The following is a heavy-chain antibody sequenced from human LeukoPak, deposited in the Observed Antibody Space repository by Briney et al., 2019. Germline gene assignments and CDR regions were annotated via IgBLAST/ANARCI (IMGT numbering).Heavy chain of an antibody. CDR3: ARQMRGYDYGDY. CDR2: INHSGST. D-gene: IGHD5-12*01. V-gene: IGHV4-4*02. Sequence: SETLSLTCAVSSGSIFSSNWWSWVRQPPGKGLEWIGEINHSGSTNYNPSLKSRVTISVDTSKNQFSLKLSSVTAADTAVYYCARQMRGYDYGDYWGQGTLVTVSS. J-gene: IGHJ4*02. CDR1: SGSIFSSNW.